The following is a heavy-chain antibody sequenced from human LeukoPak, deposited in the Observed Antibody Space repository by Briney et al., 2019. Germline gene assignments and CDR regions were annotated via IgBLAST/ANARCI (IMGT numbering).Heavy chain of an antibody. J-gene: IGHJ4*02. V-gene: IGHV3-11*01. D-gene: IGHD2-15*01. CDR3: ATLGRNYFDS. CDR2: ISSSGSAI. Sequence: PGGSLRLSCAASRFTISDYYMTWIRQAPGKGLEWVSYISSSGSAIYYADSVKGQFTVSRDNAKNSLYLQMNSLRAEDTAVYYCATLGRNYFDSWGQGSLVTVSS. CDR1: RFTISDYY.